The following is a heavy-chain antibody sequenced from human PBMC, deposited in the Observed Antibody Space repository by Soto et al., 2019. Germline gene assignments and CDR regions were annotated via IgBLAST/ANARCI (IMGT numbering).Heavy chain of an antibody. J-gene: IGHJ4*02. V-gene: IGHV3-48*02. Sequence: EVQLVESGGGLVQPGGSLRLSCAASGFTFSSYTMNWVRQAPGKGLEWVSYSSSSRSTIYYEDSVKGRFTISRDNAKNSLYLQMTSLREEDTAVYYCARGERWHDWGQGTLVTVSS. CDR3: ARGERWHD. CDR1: GFTFSSYT. CDR2: SSSSRSTI. D-gene: IGHD2-15*01.